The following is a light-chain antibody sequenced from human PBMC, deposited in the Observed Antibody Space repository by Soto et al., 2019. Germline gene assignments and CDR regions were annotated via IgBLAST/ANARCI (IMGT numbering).Light chain of an antibody. V-gene: IGKV1-39*01. CDR1: QSISTY. CDR3: QQSYSTPLT. Sequence: DIQMTHSPSSLSASVGDRVTITCRASQSISTYLNWYQQKPGKVPELLIYAASSLQSGVPSRFSGSGSGTDFTLTIGSLQPEDFATYYCQQSYSTPLTFGGGTKVEIK. J-gene: IGKJ4*01. CDR2: AAS.